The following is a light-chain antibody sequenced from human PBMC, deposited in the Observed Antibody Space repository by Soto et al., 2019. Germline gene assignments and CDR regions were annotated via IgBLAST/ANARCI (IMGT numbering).Light chain of an antibody. CDR1: SSDVGGYNY. J-gene: IGLJ1*01. CDR3: SSYTSSSLYV. CDR2: DVS. V-gene: IGLV2-14*01. Sequence: QSALTQPASVSGSPGQSITISCTGTSSDVGGYNYVSWYQQHPGKAPKLMLYDVSNRPSGVSNRVSGSKSGNTASLTISGLQAEDEAAYYCSSYTSSSLYVFGTGTKVTVL.